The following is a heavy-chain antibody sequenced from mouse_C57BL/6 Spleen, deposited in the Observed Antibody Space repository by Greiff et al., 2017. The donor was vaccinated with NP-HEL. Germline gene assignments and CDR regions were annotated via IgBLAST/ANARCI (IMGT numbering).Heavy chain of an antibody. CDR2: IYPGDGDT. CDR3: ENYYGCSYGLAY. D-gene: IGHD1-1*01. J-gene: IGHJ3*01. CDR1: GYAFSSYW. V-gene: IGHV1-80*01. Sequence: VKLQESGAELVKPGASVKISCKASGYAFSSYWMNWVKQRPGKGLEWIGQIYPGDGDTNYNGKFKGKATLTADKSSSTAYMQLSSLTSEDSAVYFCENYYGCSYGLAYWGQGTLVTVSA.